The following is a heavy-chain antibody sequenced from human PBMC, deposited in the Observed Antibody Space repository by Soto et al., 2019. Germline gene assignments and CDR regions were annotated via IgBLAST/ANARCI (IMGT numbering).Heavy chain of an antibody. V-gene: IGHV3-74*01. CDR3: ARDQGYCSGGSCYVAGY. D-gene: IGHD2-15*01. CDR2: INSDGSTT. CDR1: GFTFSTYW. J-gene: IGHJ4*02. Sequence: EVQLVESGGGLVQPGGSLTLSCAASGFTFSTYWMHWVRQAPGKGPVWVSRINSDGSTTDYADSVRGRFTISRDNAKNTLYLQMNSLRAEDTAVYYCARDQGYCSGGSCYVAGYWGQGTLVTVSS.